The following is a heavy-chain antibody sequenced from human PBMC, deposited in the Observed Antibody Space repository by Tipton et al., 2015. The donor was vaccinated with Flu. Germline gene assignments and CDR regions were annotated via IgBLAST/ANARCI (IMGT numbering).Heavy chain of an antibody. CDR2: IYHSGST. CDR1: GFTFSSYW. D-gene: IGHD4-11*01. V-gene: IGHV4-38-2*01. J-gene: IGHJ5*02. CDR3: ARRDYSNYVSDPKSWFDP. Sequence: AVSGFTFSSYWMHWVRQAPGKGLVWIGTIYHSGSTYYNPSLKSRVTLSIDTSKNQFSLKMKSVTATDMAVYYCARRDYSNYVSDPKSWFDPWGQGTLVAVSS.